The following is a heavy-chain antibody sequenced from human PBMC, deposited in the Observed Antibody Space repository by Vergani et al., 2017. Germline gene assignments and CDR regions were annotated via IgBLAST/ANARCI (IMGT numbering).Heavy chain of an antibody. CDR3: ARVYAVGATWEGGWYFDL. J-gene: IGHJ2*01. D-gene: IGHD1-26*01. V-gene: IGHV4-59*08. Sequence: QVRLQESGPGLVKPSETLSLICTVSGVSITTYYWSWVRQPPGKGLEWLGYIYYSGSTTYNPSLKSRVTISVDTSKNQFSLKLSSVTAADTAVYYCARVYAVGATWEGGWYFDLWGRGTLVTVSS. CDR2: IYYSGST. CDR1: GVSITTYY.